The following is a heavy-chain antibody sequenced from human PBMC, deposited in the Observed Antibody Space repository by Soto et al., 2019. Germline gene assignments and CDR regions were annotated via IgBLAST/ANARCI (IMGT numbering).Heavy chain of an antibody. CDR2: ISYDGSNK. V-gene: IGHV3-30-3*01. J-gene: IGHJ5*02. CDR1: GFPFSSYA. CDR3: AREDSSSWYYVAKTDNWFDP. D-gene: IGHD6-13*01. Sequence: GGSLSLSCAASGFPFSSYAMHWVRQAPGKGLEWVAVISYDGSNKYYADSVKGRFTISRDNSKNTLYLQMNSLRAEDTAVYYCAREDSSSWYYVAKTDNWFDPWGQGTLVTVSS.